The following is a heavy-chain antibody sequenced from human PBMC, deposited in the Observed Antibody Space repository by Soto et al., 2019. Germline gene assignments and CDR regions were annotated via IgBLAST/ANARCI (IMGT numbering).Heavy chain of an antibody. CDR1: GGSISSGGYS. CDR3: ARVDYDSLAFFDY. CDR2: IYHSGST. Sequence: KPSETLSLTCAVSGGSISSGGYSWSWIRQPPGKGLEWIGYIYHSGSTYYNPSLKSRVTISVDRSKNQFSLKLSSVTAADTAVYYCARVDYDSLAFFDYWGQGTLVTVSS. D-gene: IGHD3-22*01. V-gene: IGHV4-30-2*01. J-gene: IGHJ4*02.